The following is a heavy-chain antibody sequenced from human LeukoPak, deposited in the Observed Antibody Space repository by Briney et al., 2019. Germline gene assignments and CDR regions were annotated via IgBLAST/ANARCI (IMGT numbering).Heavy chain of an antibody. CDR2: ISGSGDRT. J-gene: IGHJ4*02. D-gene: IGHD6-19*01. CDR1: GFTFSSYA. V-gene: IGHV3-23*01. CDR3: AKVHSGWLFDY. Sequence: GGSLRLSCAASGFTFSSYAMSWVRQAPGKGLEWVSAISGSGDRTYYADSVKGRFTISRDNSKNTLYLQMNSLRAEDTAVYYCAKVHSGWLFDYWGQGTLVTVSS.